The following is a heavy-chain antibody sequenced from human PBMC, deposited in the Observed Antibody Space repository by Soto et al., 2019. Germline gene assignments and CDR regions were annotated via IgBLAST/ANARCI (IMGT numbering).Heavy chain of an antibody. J-gene: IGHJ4*02. CDR1: GYTFTNYY. V-gene: IGHV1-46*01. CDR3: AREPNESYYFDY. CDR2: IRPSGGRT. D-gene: IGHD5-18*01. Sequence: ASVKVSCKASGYTFTNYYIHWVRQAPGQGLEWLGIIRPSGGRTEYAQRFQGRVTMTRDPSTSTVYMELTSLTSEDTAAYYCAREPNESYYFDYWGQGTLVTVSS.